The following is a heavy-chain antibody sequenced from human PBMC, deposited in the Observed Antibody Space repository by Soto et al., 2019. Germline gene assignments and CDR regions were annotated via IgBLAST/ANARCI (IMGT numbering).Heavy chain of an antibody. CDR1: GYSFAKYA. CDR2: IDGGSGNT. V-gene: IGHV1-3*01. CDR3: ARTASYAFDI. J-gene: IGHJ3*02. Sequence: QVQLVQSGAEVKKPGASVNVSCKASGYSFAKYAIHWVRQAPGQRLEWMGWIDGGSGNTRFSQKFQGRVTISRDPSATTAYLELTSLRSEDTAVYYCARTASYAFDIWGQGIMVNIFS. D-gene: IGHD5-18*01.